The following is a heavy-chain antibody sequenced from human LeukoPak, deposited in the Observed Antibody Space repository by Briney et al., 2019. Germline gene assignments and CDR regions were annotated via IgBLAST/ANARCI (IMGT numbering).Heavy chain of an antibody. V-gene: IGHV3-33*01. CDR2: IWYDGSNK. CDR1: GFTFSSYG. CDR3: AREGENWVFDY. J-gene: IGHJ4*02. D-gene: IGHD7-27*01. Sequence: SGGSLRLSCAASGFTFSSYGMHWVRQAPGKGLEWVAVIWYDGSNKYYADSVKGRFIISRDNSKNTLYLQMNSLRAEDTAVYYCAREGENWVFDYWGQGTLVTVSS.